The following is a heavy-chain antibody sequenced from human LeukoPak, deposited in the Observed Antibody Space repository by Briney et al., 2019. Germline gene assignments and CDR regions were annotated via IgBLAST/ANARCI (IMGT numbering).Heavy chain of an antibody. J-gene: IGHJ4*02. CDR3: LKDTVTTTYYFDY. D-gene: IGHD4-17*01. V-gene: IGHV3-30-3*02. Sequence: GGSLRLSCAASGFTFSVYAMHWVRQAPGKGLEWVAIISYDGRFKFYGDSVQGRFIISRDDSKNTLYLQMNSLRAEDTAICYCLKDTVTTTYYFDYWGQGTLVTVSS. CDR1: GFTFSVYA. CDR2: ISYDGRFK.